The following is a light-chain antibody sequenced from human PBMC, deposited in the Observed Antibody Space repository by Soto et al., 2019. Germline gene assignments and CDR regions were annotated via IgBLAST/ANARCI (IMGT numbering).Light chain of an antibody. V-gene: IGKV3-15*01. CDR3: QQYNNWPPAGTFT. J-gene: IGKJ5*01. CDR2: GAS. Sequence: EIVMTQSPATLSVSPGERATLSCRASQSVSSNLAWYQQKPGQAPRLLIYGASTRATGIPARFSGSGSGTEFTLTISSLQSEDFAVYYCQQYNNWPPAGTFTFGQGTRLEIK. CDR1: QSVSSN.